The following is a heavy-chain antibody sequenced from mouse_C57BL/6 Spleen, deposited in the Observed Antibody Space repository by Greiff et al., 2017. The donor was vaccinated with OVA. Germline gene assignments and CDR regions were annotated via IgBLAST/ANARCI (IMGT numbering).Heavy chain of an antibody. D-gene: IGHD2-14*01. CDR2: IDPSDSYT. Sequence: QVQLQQPGAELVKPGASVKLSCKASGYTFTSYWMQWVKQRPGQGLEWIGEIDPSDSYTNYNQKFKGKATLTVDTSSSTAYMQLSSLTSEDSAVYYCARYRTGAFDYWGQGTTLTVSS. CDR3: ARYRTGAFDY. V-gene: IGHV1-50*01. J-gene: IGHJ2*01. CDR1: GYTFTSYW.